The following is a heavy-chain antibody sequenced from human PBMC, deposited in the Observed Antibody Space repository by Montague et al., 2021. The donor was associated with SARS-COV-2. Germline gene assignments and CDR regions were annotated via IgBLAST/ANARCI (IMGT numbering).Heavy chain of an antibody. Sequence: SETLSLTCSVSSGSVSSDYWSWIRQPPGKGLEWIGYIYSSGSTSYNPSLKSRVTISIDTSKNQFSLRLSSVTAADTAVYYCASTGDASPRYYFAYWGQGTLVTVSS. CDR3: ASTGDASPRYYFAY. D-gene: IGHD2-21*01. CDR1: SGSVSSDY. V-gene: IGHV4-59*02. CDR2: IYSSGST. J-gene: IGHJ4*02.